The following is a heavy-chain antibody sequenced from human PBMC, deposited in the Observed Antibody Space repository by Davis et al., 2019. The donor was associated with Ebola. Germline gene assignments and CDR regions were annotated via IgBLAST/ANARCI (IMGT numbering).Heavy chain of an antibody. D-gene: IGHD2-21*01. Sequence: ASVKVSCKASGYTFTSYAMHWVRQAPGQRLEWMGWINAGNGNTKYSQKFQGRVTITRDTSASTAYMELSSLRSEDTAVYYCARDWSYCGGDCNSLFVYWGQGTLVAVSS. CDR3: ARDWSYCGGDCNSLFVY. V-gene: IGHV1-3*01. J-gene: IGHJ4*02. CDR2: INAGNGNT. CDR1: GYTFTSYA.